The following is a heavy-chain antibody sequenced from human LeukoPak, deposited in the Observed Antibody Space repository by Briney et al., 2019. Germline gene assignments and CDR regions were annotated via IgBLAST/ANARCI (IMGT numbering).Heavy chain of an antibody. CDR3: ARVRTGTTSYDAFDI. CDR1: GYTFIDYY. J-gene: IGHJ3*02. CDR2: INPNSGGT. D-gene: IGHD1-1*01. V-gene: IGHV1-2*02. Sequence: ASVNVSCKASGYTFIDYYIHWVRQAPGQGLKCMGCINPNSGGTNYAQKFQGRVTMTRDTSISTAYMELSRLRSDDTAVYYCARVRTGTTSYDAFDIWGQGTMVTVSS.